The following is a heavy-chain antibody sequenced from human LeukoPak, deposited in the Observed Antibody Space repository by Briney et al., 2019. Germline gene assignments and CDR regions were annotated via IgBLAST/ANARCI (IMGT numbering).Heavy chain of an antibody. CDR1: GFTFSSNP. CDR2: INPRGGNT. V-gene: IGHV3-23*01. Sequence: PGGSLRLSCAGSGFTFSSNPLRWVRQAPGKGLEWVSAINPRGGNTYYADSARGRFTISRDNSKHTLYLQMNTLRDEDTAVYYCETTKQDRRYFDYWGQGTLVTVSS. D-gene: IGHD1-1*01. J-gene: IGHJ4*02. CDR3: ETTKQDRRYFDY.